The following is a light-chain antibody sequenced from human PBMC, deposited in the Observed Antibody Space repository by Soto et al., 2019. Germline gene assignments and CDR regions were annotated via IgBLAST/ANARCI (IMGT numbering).Light chain of an antibody. CDR2: KAS. V-gene: IGKV1-5*03. J-gene: IGKJ1*01. Sequence: DIQMTQSPSTLSASVGDRVTITCRASQTMDSWLAWYQQRPGKPPNLLIYKASTLASGVPSRFSGSGSGTEFTLTINSLQPDDFAPYYCQQDQIYSGTFGQGTKVEIK. CDR1: QTMDSW. CDR3: QQDQIYSGT.